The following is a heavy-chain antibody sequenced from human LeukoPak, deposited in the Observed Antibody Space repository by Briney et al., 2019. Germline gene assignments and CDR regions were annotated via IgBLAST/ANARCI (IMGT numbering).Heavy chain of an antibody. Sequence: SETLSLTCTVSGGSISSYYWSWIRQPPGKGLEWIGYIYYSGSTNYNPSLRSRATMSLDRSKNQFSLKLRFVTAADAAVYYCAREALAASRGAFDIWGQGRKVTVSS. J-gene: IGHJ3*02. CDR3: AREALAASRGAFDI. CDR2: IYYSGST. D-gene: IGHD6-6*01. CDR1: GGSISSYY. V-gene: IGHV4-59*01.